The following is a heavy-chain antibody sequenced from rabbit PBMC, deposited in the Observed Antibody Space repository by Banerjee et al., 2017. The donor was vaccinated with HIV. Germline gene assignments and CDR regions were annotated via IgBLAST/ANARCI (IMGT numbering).Heavy chain of an antibody. V-gene: IGHV1S43*01. D-gene: IGHD3-3*01. CDR3: ARGLVAGVLDL. CDR2: IYPTYGAA. Sequence: QEQLEETGGGLVTLGGSLKLTCKASGIDFSRSFWISWVRQTPGKGLEWIGCIYPTYGAADYASWVNGRFTITLDNAQNTVFLQMTSMTAADTATYFCARGLVAGVLDLWGQGTLVTVS. J-gene: IGHJ4*01. CDR1: GIDFSRSFW.